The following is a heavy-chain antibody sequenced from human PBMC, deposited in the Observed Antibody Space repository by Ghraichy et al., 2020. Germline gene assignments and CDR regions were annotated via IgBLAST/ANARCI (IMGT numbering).Heavy chain of an antibody. Sequence: ASVKVSCKVSRYNLNELSMHWVRQAPGKGLEWMGGFDPEDGETIYAQKFQGRVTMTEDTSADTAYMELSSLRSEDTAVYYCAADLGYSSTWRWRATFVIWGQGAMVTVSS. D-gene: IGHD6-13*01. J-gene: IGHJ3*02. CDR2: FDPEDGET. CDR3: AADLGYSSTWRWRATFVI. CDR1: RYNLNELS. V-gene: IGHV1-24*01.